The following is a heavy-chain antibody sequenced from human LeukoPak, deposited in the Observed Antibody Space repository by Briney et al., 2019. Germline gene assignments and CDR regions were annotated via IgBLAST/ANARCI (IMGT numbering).Heavy chain of an antibody. Sequence: ASVKVSCKASGFTFTSSAVQWVRRARGQRLEWIGWIVVGSGNTNYAQKFQERVTITRDMSTSTAYMELSSLRSEDTAVYYCAAVHCGGDCYSAFDYWGQGTLVTVSS. J-gene: IGHJ4*02. CDR3: AAVHCGGDCYSAFDY. V-gene: IGHV1-58*01. CDR1: GFTFTSSA. CDR2: IVVGSGNT. D-gene: IGHD2-21*02.